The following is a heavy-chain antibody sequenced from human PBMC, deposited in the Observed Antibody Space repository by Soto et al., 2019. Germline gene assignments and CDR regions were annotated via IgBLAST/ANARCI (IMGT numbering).Heavy chain of an antibody. Sequence: GGSLRLSCAASGFTFSDYGMHWVRQAPGKGLEWVAVIWYDGSNKYYADSVKGRFTISRDNSKKTLYLQMNSRRAEDTAVYYCARDPLPYDILTGYSPSYFDFWGQGTLVTVSS. V-gene: IGHV3-33*01. J-gene: IGHJ4*02. CDR1: GFTFSDYG. D-gene: IGHD3-9*01. CDR3: ARDPLPYDILTGYSPSYFDF. CDR2: IWYDGSNK.